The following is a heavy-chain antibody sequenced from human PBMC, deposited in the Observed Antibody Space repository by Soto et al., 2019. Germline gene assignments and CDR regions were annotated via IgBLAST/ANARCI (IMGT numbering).Heavy chain of an antibody. CDR2: IHYSGSA. CDR3: ARVDRFGGSGSYGQFYFYYMDV. Sequence: SETLSLTCIVSGDSISSCDYLWNWIRQHPGKGLEWIGYIHYSGSAYYNSSLKSRVSISVDTSKNQFSLKLSSVTAADTAVYYCARVDRFGGSGSYGQFYFYYMDVWGKGTTVTVSS. CDR1: GDSISSCDYL. D-gene: IGHD3-10*01. V-gene: IGHV4-31*03. J-gene: IGHJ6*03.